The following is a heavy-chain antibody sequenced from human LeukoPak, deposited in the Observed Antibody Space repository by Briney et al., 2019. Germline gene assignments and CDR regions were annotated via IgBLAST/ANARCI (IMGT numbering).Heavy chain of an antibody. CDR3: AREYDFWSGSQHYYYYYYMDV. J-gene: IGHJ6*03. CDR2: ISSSSSTI. Sequence: GGSLRLSCAASGFTFSSYSMNWVRQAPGKGLEWVSYISSSSSTIYYADSVKGRFTISRDNAKNSLYLQMNSLRAEDTAVYYCAREYDFWSGSQHYYYYYYMDVWGKGTTVTVSS. D-gene: IGHD3-3*01. V-gene: IGHV3-48*01. CDR1: GFTFSSYS.